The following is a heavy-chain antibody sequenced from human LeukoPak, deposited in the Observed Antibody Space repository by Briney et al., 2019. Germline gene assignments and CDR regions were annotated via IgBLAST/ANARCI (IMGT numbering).Heavy chain of an antibody. CDR2: IYYSGST. D-gene: IGHD3-9*01. CDR3: AREEYDIVTGYHHFNY. J-gene: IGHJ4*02. Sequence: KPSETLSLTCTVSGASISSGAYYWSWIRQHPGKGLEGIGYIYYSGSTYCTPSLKSRVTISADTSKNQFPPTLTSVTAADTAVYYCAREEYDIVTGYHHFNYWGQGTLVSVSS. CDR1: GASISSGAYY. V-gene: IGHV4-31*03.